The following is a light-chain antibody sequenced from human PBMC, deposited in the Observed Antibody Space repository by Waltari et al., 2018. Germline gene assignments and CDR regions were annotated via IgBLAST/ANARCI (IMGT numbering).Light chain of an antibody. CDR1: QSVSRN. V-gene: IGKV3D-15*01. CDR3: QQYNKWPPLFT. J-gene: IGKJ3*01. Sequence: EIVMTQSPATLSVSPGDRATLSCRASQSVSRNLAWYQQKPGQAPRLLIYGASTRATGIPARFSGSGAGTEFTLTISSLQSEDFAVYYCQQYNKWPPLFTFGPGTKVDIK. CDR2: GAS.